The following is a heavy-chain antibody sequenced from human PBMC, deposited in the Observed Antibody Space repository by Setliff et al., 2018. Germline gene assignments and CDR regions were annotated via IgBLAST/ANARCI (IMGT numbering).Heavy chain of an antibody. V-gene: IGHV3-23*03. J-gene: IGHJ4*02. Sequence: GGSLRLSCAASGFTFSSYWMHWVSQVPGKGLEWVSIIHSGGSSTYYADSVKGRFTISRDDSKNTLYLQMNSLRAEDTAVYYCASTQRGTSSECWGQGTLVTVSS. CDR1: GFTFSSYW. D-gene: IGHD6-6*01. CDR3: ASTQRGTSSEC. CDR2: IHSGGSST.